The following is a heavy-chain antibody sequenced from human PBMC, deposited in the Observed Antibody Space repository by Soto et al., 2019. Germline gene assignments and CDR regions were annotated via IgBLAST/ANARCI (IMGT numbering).Heavy chain of an antibody. D-gene: IGHD3-9*01. Sequence: QVQLVQSGAEVKKPGASVKVSCKSSGYTFTSYDINWVRQATGQGLEWMGWMNPNSGNTGYAQKLQGRVTMTRNTTISTAYMELSSLISEDTAVYYCAIAAGNDILGNPWGQGTLVTVSS. CDR2: MNPNSGNT. CDR3: AIAAGNDILGNP. J-gene: IGHJ5*02. V-gene: IGHV1-8*01. CDR1: GYTFTSYD.